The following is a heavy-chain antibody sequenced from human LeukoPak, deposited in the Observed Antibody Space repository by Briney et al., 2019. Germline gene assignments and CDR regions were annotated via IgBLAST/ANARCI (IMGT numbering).Heavy chain of an antibody. CDR3: ARGNNMDF. D-gene: IGHD1/OR15-1a*01. CDR2: MNPSSANT. Sequence: GASVKVSCKASGYIFDSFDIYWVREATGHRLEWRGWMNPSSANTGYAQKFQGRITITIDSPTITAYVELCSLRSEDTAVDYSARGNNMDFWGQGTTVTVSS. V-gene: IGHV1-8*01. J-gene: IGHJ6*02. CDR1: GYIFDSFD.